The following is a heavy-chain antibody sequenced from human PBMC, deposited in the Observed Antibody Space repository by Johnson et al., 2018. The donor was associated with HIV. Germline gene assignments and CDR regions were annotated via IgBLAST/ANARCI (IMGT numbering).Heavy chain of an antibody. CDR2: IGTAGDT. CDR3: ARDTLAWGLLPPIGAFDI. J-gene: IGHJ3*02. Sequence: EVQLVESGGGLVQPGGSLRLSCAASGFTFSSYDMHWVRQATGKGLEWVSAIGTAGDTSYPGSVKGRFTISRDNAKNSLYLQMNSLRVDDTAVYYCARDTLAWGLLPPIGAFDIWGQGTMVTVSS. V-gene: IGHV3-13*01. D-gene: IGHD1-26*01. CDR1: GFTFSSYD.